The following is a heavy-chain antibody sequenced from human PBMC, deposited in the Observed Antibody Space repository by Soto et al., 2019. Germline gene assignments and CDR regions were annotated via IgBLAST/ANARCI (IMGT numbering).Heavy chain of an antibody. J-gene: IGHJ5*02. CDR2: IYYSGST. Sequence: SETLSLTCTVSGGSISSYYWSWIRQPPGKGLEWIGYIYYSGSTNYNPSLKSRVTISVDTSKNQFSLKLSSVTAADTAVYYCARVTAVPAGIWFDPWGQGTPVTVPS. CDR1: GGSISSYY. D-gene: IGHD2-2*01. CDR3: ARVTAVPAGIWFDP. V-gene: IGHV4-59*01.